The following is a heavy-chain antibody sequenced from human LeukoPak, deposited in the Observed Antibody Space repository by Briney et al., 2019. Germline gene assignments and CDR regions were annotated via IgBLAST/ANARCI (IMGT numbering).Heavy chain of an antibody. CDR1: GGSISSYY. V-gene: IGHV4-59*01. J-gene: IGHJ6*03. D-gene: IGHD5-12*01. CDR3: ARVGGYATYYYYMDV. CDR2: IYYSGST. Sequence: PSETLSLTCTVSGGSISSYYWSWIRQPPGKGLEWIGFIYYSGSTNYNPSLKSRVTISVDTSKNQFSLRLTSVTAADTAVYYCARVGGYATYYYYMDVWGKGTTVTVSS.